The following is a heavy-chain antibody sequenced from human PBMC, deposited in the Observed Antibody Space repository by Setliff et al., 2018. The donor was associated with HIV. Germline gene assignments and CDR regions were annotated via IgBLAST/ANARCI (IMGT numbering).Heavy chain of an antibody. D-gene: IGHD3-10*01. J-gene: IGHJ4*02. V-gene: IGHV4-31*03. Sequence: SETLSLTCTVSGGSISDSYFYWSWIRQHPGKALEWIGYIHHSGSTFYNPSLKSRLIMSVDTSKSQFSLRVNSVTAADTAVFYCARHRVITGSFDSWGQGTLVT. CDR1: GGSISDSYFY. CDR3: ARHRVITGSFDS. CDR2: IHHSGST.